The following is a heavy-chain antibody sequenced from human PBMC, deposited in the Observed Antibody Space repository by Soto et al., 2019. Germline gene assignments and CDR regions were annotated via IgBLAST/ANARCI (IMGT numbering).Heavy chain of an antibody. CDR3: AKASGWFGEFDY. Sequence: EVQLLESGGGLVQPGGSLRLSCAASGFTFSSYAMSWVRQAPGKGLEWVSAISGSGSSTYYADSVKGRFTISRDNSKNTLYLQMNSLRAEDTAVYYCAKASGWFGEFDYWGQGTLVTVSS. CDR2: ISGSGSST. CDR1: GFTFSSYA. V-gene: IGHV3-23*01. J-gene: IGHJ4*02. D-gene: IGHD3-10*01.